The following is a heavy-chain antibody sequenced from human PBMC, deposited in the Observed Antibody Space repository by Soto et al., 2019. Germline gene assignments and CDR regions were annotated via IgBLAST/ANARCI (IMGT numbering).Heavy chain of an antibody. J-gene: IGHJ4*02. CDR2: IHPSGST. CDR1: GGSFRDYY. D-gene: IGHD3-16*01. Sequence: QVQLQQWGAGLLKPPETLSLTCAVYGGSFRDYYSSWIRQSPEKGLEWIGEIHPSGSTNYNPSLESRVTISLDTSKNELSLKLTSVTAADTAVYYCARGRDAYKGGNYWGQGTLVTVSS. CDR3: ARGRDAYKGGNY. V-gene: IGHV4-34*02.